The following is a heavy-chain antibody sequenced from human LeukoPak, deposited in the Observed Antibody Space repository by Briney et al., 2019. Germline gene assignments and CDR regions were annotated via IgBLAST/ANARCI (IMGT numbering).Heavy chain of an antibody. D-gene: IGHD3-16*02. Sequence: SETLSLTCAVYGGSFSGYYWSWIRQPPGKGLEWIGEINHSGSTNYNPSLKSRVTISVDTSKNQFSLKLSSVTAADTAVYYCARGPFNCVWGSYRSYYFDYWGQGTLVTVSS. CDR2: INHSGST. CDR3: ARGPFNCVWGSYRSYYFDY. V-gene: IGHV4-34*01. J-gene: IGHJ4*02. CDR1: GGSFSGYY.